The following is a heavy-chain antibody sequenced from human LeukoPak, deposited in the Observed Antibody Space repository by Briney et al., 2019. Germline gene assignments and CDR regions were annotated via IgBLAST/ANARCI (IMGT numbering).Heavy chain of an antibody. CDR1: GFTFSNAG. CDR2: IKSRTDGGST. J-gene: IGHJ4*02. V-gene: IGHV3-15*01. Sequence: PGGSLRLSCAASGFTFSNAGMSWVRQAPGKGLEWVCRIKSRTDGGSTDYAAPVKGRFTSSSDDSNNTLYLQMNSLKTEDTDVYYCTTGTEYYGDSSFDYWRQGTLVTVSS. CDR3: TTGTEYYGDSSFDY. D-gene: IGHD4-17*01.